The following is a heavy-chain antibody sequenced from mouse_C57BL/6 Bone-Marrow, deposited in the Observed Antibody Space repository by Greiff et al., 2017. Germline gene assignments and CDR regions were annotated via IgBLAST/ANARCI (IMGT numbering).Heavy chain of an antibody. CDR2: IYPGDGDT. CDR3: ARFIYYGYYFDY. V-gene: IGHV1-82*01. D-gene: IGHD2-2*01. J-gene: IGHJ2*01. Sequence: QVQLQQSGPELVKPGASVKISCKASGYAFSSSWMNWVKQRPGKGLEWIGRIYPGDGDTTYNGKFKGKATLTADKSSSTAYMQLSSLTSEDAAVYFCARFIYYGYYFDYWGQGTTLTVSS. CDR1: GYAFSSSW.